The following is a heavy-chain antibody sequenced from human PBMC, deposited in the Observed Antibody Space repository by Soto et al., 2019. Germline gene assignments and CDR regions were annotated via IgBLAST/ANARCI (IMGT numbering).Heavy chain of an antibody. CDR2: IYNSGIT. CDR3: ARGVTVFGLVSRFWFDP. CDR1: GGSVSSGDYS. D-gene: IGHD3-3*01. Sequence: SETLSLTCTVSGGSVSSGDYSWSWVRQSPGKGLEWIGHIYNSGITYYNPSLKSRVVISIDTSRNQFSLRLNSLTAADRAVYFCARGVTVFGLVSRFWFDPWGQGTVVTVSS. V-gene: IGHV4-30-4*01. J-gene: IGHJ5*02.